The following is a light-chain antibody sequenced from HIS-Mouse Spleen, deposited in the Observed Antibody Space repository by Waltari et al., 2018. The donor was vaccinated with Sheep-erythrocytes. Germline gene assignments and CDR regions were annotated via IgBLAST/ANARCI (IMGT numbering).Light chain of an antibody. V-gene: IGLV2-23*01. CDR2: EGS. CDR1: SSDVGSYNL. CDR3: CSYAGSSTPWV. J-gene: IGLJ3*02. Sequence: QSALTQPASVSGSPGQSITISCTGTSSDVGSYNLVSWYQPHPGKAPKLMIYEGSKRPSAVSNRFSCSKSGNTASLTISGLQAEDEADYYCCSYAGSSTPWVFGGGTKLTVL.